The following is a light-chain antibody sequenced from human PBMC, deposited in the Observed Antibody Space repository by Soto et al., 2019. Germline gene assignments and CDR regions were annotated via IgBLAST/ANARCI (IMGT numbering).Light chain of an antibody. Sequence: QSALTQPPSVSGSPGQSVAISCTGTSSDVGSYNRVSWYQQPPGTAPKLIIYEVSNRPSGVPDRFSGSKSGNTASLTISGLQAEDEADYYCSSYTNTNTRVFGGGTKLTVL. CDR2: EVS. V-gene: IGLV2-18*02. CDR1: SSDVGSYNR. J-gene: IGLJ2*01. CDR3: SSYTNTNTRV.